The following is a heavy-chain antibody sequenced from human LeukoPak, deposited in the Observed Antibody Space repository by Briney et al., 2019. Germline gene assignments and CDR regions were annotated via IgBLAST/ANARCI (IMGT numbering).Heavy chain of an antibody. V-gene: IGHV4-59*12. D-gene: IGHD3-10*01. CDR2: IHSSGHT. J-gene: IGHJ3*02. CDR1: GDSIGTYS. CDR3: ARSSAGSGHDAFDI. Sequence: TLSLTCSVSGDSIGTYSWSWIRQSLGTGLEWIGYIHSSGHTDYNPSLKGRVTISVDTSQNHFSLKLTSVTAADTAVYYCARSSAGSGHDAFDIWGQGTMVTVSS.